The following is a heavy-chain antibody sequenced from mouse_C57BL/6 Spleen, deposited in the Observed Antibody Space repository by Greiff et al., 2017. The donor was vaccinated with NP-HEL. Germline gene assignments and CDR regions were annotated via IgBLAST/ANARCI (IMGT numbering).Heavy chain of an antibody. CDR3: ARGIFYYAMDY. Sequence: QVQLQQPGAELVMPGASVKLSCKASGYTFTSYWMHWVKQRPGQGLEWIGEIDPSDSYTNYNQKFKGKSTLTVDKSSSTAYMQLSSLTSEDSAVYYCARGIFYYAMDYWGQGTSVTVSS. CDR1: GYTFTSYW. J-gene: IGHJ4*01. CDR2: IDPSDSYT. V-gene: IGHV1-69*01.